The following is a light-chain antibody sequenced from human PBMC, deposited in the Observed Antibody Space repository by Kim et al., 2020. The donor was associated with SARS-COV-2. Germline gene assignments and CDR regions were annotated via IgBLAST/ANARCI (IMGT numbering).Light chain of an antibody. Sequence: SPGERAPLSCTASQNINSIHLAWYQQKPGQAPRLLIYGASSRATGIPDRFNGGGSGTDFTLAISRLEPEDFAVYYCQQYNTSPPTFGQGTKVDIK. V-gene: IGKV3-20*01. J-gene: IGKJ1*01. CDR3: QQYNTSPPT. CDR1: QNINSIH. CDR2: GAS.